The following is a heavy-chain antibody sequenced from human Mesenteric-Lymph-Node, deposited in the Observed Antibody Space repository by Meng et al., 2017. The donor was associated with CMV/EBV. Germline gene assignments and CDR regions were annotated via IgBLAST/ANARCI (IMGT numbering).Heavy chain of an antibody. Sequence: GESLKISCAASGLTFTNHAMNWVRQAPGKGLEWVSSIIGSGAKTFYADSVKGRFTISRDNAKNALYLQMNSLRADDTAVYYCVRGRYCSSSSCSVGWFDPWGQGTLVTVSS. CDR2: IIGSGAKT. D-gene: IGHD2-2*01. V-gene: IGHV3-23*01. CDR3: VRGRYCSSSSCSVGWFDP. J-gene: IGHJ5*02. CDR1: GLTFTNHA.